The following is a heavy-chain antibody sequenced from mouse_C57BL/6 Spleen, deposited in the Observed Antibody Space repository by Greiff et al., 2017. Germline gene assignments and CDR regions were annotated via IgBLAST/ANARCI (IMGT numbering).Heavy chain of an antibody. CDR1: GYSFTGYF. Sequence: EVKLQESGPELVKPGDSVKISCKASGYSFTGYFMNWVMQSHGKSLEWIGRINPYNGDTFYNQKFKGKATLTVDKSSSTAHMELRSLTSEDSAVYYCARSGDYWFAYWGQGTLVTVSA. V-gene: IGHV1-20*01. J-gene: IGHJ3*01. D-gene: IGHD2-4*01. CDR3: ARSGDYWFAY. CDR2: INPYNGDT.